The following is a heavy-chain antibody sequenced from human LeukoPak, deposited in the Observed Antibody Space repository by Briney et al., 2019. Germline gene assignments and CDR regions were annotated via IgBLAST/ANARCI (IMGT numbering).Heavy chain of an antibody. CDR2: INPNSGGT. Sequence: ASVKVSFTASGYTFTGYYMHWVRQAPGQGLEWMGWINPNSGGTNYAQKFQGRVTMTRDTSISTAYMELSRLRSDDTAVCYCARAPRWLQLPLSDYWGQGTLVTVSS. D-gene: IGHD5-12*01. J-gene: IGHJ4*02. CDR3: ARAPRWLQLPLSDY. CDR1: GYTFTGYY. V-gene: IGHV1-2*02.